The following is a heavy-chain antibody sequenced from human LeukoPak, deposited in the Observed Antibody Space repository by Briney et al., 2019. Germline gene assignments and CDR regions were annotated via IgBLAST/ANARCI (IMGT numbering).Heavy chain of an antibody. V-gene: IGHV3-23*01. J-gene: IGHJ4*02. CDR3: AKARFGTATAVSFDH. Sequence: SGGSLRLSCAVSGFTFSSYALSWVRQAPGKGLEWVSTISGGGGSTYYADSVKGRLTISRDASKNTLYLQMNSLRAEDTAVYYCAKARFGTATAVSFDHWGQGTLVTVSS. CDR2: ISGGGGST. CDR1: GFTFSSYA. D-gene: IGHD1/OR15-1a*01.